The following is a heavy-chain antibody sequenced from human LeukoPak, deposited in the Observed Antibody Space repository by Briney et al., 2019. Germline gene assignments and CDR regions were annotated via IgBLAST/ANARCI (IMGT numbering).Heavy chain of an antibody. CDR3: ATGLVVGASDAFDI. D-gene: IGHD1-26*01. J-gene: IGHJ3*02. Sequence: VATVKISCKVSGYTFTDYYMHWVQQAPGKGHEWMGLVDPEDGEKIYAEKFQGRVTITADTSTDTAYMELSSLRSEDTAVYYCATGLVVGASDAFDIWGQGTMVTVSS. CDR2: VDPEDGEK. V-gene: IGHV1-69-2*01. CDR1: GYTFTDYY.